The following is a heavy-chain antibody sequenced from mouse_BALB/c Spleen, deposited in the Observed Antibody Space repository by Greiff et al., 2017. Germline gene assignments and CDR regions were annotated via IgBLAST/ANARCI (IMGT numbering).Heavy chain of an antibody. CDR2: ISYSGST. J-gene: IGHJ4*01. V-gene: IGHV3-8*02. CDR1: GDSITSGY. D-gene: IGHD1-1*01. CDR3: ASYYGSSYDYYAMDY. Sequence: EVQVVESGPSLVKPSQTLSLTCSVTGDSITSGYWNWVRKFPGNKLEYMGYISYSGSTYYNPSLKSRISITRDTSKNQYYLQLNSVTTEDTATYYCASYYGSSYDYYAMDYWGQGTSVTVSS.